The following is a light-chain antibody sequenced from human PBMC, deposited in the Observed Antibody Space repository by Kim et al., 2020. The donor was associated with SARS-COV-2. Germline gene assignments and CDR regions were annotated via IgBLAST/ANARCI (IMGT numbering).Light chain of an antibody. V-gene: IGKV3-15*01. CDR3: RQYNNWFPIT. Sequence: SPGEKGALSCSAAGSVAGSLASYQQKPREDPRRLIYEASTSATAIPARFSGSGSGTEFTLTISSLQSEDFAVYYCRQYNNWFPITFGQGTRLDIK. CDR2: EAS. CDR1: GSVAGS. J-gene: IGKJ5*01.